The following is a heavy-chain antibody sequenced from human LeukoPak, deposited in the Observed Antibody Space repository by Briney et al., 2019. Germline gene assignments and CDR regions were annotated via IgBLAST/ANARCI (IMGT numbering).Heavy chain of an antibody. CDR2: ISGSSSYI. CDR3: ARVGSGSGSYYKGGYYYYYGMDV. CDR1: GFTFSSYS. Sequence: NPGGSLRLSCAASGFTFSSYSLTWVRQAPGKGLEWVSSISGSSSYIYYADSVKGRFTISRDNAKNSLFLQMNSLRAEDTAVYYCARVGSGSGSYYKGGYYYYYGMDVWGQGTTVTVSS. V-gene: IGHV3-21*01. D-gene: IGHD3-10*01. J-gene: IGHJ6*02.